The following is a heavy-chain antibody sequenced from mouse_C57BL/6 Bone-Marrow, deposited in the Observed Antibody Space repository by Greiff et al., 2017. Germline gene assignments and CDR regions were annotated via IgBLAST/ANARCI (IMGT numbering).Heavy chain of an antibody. Sequence: EVQLQQSGAELVRPGASVKLSCTASGFNIKDYYMHWVKQRPEQGLEWIGRIDPEDGDTEYAPKFQGKATMTADTSSNTAYLPLSSLTSEDTAVYYCTPITTVVDFDYWGLGTTLTVSS. V-gene: IGHV14-1*01. CDR1: GFNIKDYY. D-gene: IGHD1-1*01. CDR2: IDPEDGDT. J-gene: IGHJ2*01. CDR3: TPITTVVDFDY.